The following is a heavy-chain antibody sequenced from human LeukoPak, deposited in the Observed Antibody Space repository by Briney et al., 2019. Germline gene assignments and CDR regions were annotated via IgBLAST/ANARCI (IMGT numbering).Heavy chain of an antibody. J-gene: IGHJ4*02. Sequence: ASVKVSCKASGYTFTDYYIHWVRQAPGQGLEWMGGIIPIFGTANYAQKFQGRVTITTDESTSTAYMELSSLRSEDTAVYYCATRIQLWSFDYWGQGTLVTVSS. CDR2: IIPIFGTA. D-gene: IGHD5-18*01. V-gene: IGHV1-69*05. CDR1: GYTFTDYY. CDR3: ATRIQLWSFDY.